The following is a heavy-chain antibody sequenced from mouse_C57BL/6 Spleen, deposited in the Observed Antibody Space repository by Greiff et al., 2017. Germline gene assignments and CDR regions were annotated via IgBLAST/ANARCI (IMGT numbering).Heavy chain of an antibody. CDR1: GYTFTSYW. J-gene: IGHJ3*01. CDR3: ARWELAWFAY. V-gene: IGHV1-69*01. CDR2: IDPSDSYT. Sequence: QVQLQQPGAELVMPGASVKLSCKASGYTFTSYWMHWVKQRPGQGLEWIGEIDPSDSYTNNNQKFKGKSTLTVDKSSSTAYMQLSSLTSEDSAVYDCARWELAWFAYWGQGTLVTVSA. D-gene: IGHD4-1*01.